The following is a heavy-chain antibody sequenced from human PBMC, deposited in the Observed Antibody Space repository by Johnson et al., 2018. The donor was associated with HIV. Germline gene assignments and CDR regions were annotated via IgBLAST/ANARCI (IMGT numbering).Heavy chain of an antibody. D-gene: IGHD6-19*01. CDR3: ARVQWLILDAFDI. CDR2: IYSGGST. CDR1: GFTFSNYA. Sequence: QVQLVESGGGVVQPGGSLRLSCAASGFTFSNYAMHWVRHAPGKGLEWVSVIYSGGSTYYADSVKGRFTISRDNSKNTLYLQMNSLRAEDTAVYYCARVQWLILDAFDIWGQGTMVTVSS. V-gene: IGHV3-NL1*01. J-gene: IGHJ3*02.